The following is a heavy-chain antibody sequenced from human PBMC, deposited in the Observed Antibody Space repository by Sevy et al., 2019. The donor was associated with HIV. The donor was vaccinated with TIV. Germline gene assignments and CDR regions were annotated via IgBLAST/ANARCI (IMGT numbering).Heavy chain of an antibody. D-gene: IGHD5-18*01. V-gene: IGHV3-49*03. CDR1: GFTFGDYA. Sequence: GGSLRLSCTASGFTFGDYAMSWFRQAPGKGLEWVGFIRSKAYGGTTEYAASVKGRFTISRDDSKSIAYLQMNSLKTEDKAVYYCTRLDTAMGYYYYYYMDVWGKGTTVTVSS. J-gene: IGHJ6*03. CDR2: IRSKAYGGTT. CDR3: TRLDTAMGYYYYYYMDV.